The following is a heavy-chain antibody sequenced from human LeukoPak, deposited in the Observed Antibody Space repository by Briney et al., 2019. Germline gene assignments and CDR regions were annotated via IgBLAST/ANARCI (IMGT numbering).Heavy chain of an antibody. CDR3: ARRPLKIYDSSGYPCGFDP. V-gene: IGHV1-69*01. D-gene: IGHD3-22*01. Sequence: SVKVSCKASGGTFSSYAISWVRQAPGQGLEWMGGIIPIFGTANYAQKFQGRVTITADESTSTAYMELSSMRSEDTAVYYCARRPLKIYDSSGYPCGFDPWGQGTLVTVSS. CDR1: GGTFSSYA. J-gene: IGHJ5*02. CDR2: IIPIFGTA.